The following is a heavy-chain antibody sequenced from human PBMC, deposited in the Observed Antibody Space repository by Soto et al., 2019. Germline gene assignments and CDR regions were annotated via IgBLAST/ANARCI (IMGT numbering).Heavy chain of an antibody. V-gene: IGHV4-59*01. Sequence: QVQLQESGPGLVKPSETLSLTCTVSGGSISSYYWSWIRQPPGKGLEWIGYIYYSGSTNYNPSLKSRVTISVDTSKNQFSLKLSSVTAADTAVYYCARSKDRNYYSYGMDVWGQGTTVTVSS. CDR3: ARSKDRNYYSYGMDV. CDR1: GGSISSYY. J-gene: IGHJ6*02. CDR2: IYYSGST.